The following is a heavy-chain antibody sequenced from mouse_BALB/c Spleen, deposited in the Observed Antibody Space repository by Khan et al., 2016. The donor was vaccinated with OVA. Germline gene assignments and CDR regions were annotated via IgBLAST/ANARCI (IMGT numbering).Heavy chain of an antibody. CDR2: ITTHSELP. D-gene: IGHD2-14*01. CDR1: GYTFTTAG. Sequence: QIQLVQSGPELKKPGETVRISCKASGYTFTTAGIQWVQRMPGRGLKWIGWITTHSELPKYAEAFKGRFAFSLEISVNTAYLQITNLKNEDTATYFCARGGAAYYRNDGGAMEYWGQGTSVTVSS. J-gene: IGHJ4*01. CDR3: ARGGAAYYRNDGGAMEY. V-gene: IGHV9-4*02.